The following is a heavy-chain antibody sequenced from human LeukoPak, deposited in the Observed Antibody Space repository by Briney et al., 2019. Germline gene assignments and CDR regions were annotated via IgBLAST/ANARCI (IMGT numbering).Heavy chain of an antibody. CDR3: ARHKYSSGWPPEGAFDI. Sequence: SETLSLTCSVSGGSITGYYWSWIRQPPGKGLEWIGYISYSGSANYNPSLKSRVTISVDTSKNQFSLKLSSVTAADTAVYYCARHKYSSGWPPEGAFDIWGQGTMVTVSS. D-gene: IGHD6-19*01. V-gene: IGHV4-59*08. CDR1: GGSITGYY. CDR2: ISYSGSA. J-gene: IGHJ3*02.